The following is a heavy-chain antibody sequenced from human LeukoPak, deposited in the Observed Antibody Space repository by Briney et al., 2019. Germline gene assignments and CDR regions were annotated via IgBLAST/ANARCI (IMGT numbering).Heavy chain of an antibody. Sequence: PGGSLRLSCVASGFTFSSYGMHWVRQAPGKGLEWVAFIRYDGSNKYYADSVKGRFTISRDNSKNTLYLQMNSLRAEDTAVYYCAKNPTGAYCGGDCPYYYMGVWGKGTTVTISS. CDR2: IRYDGSNK. CDR3: AKNPTGAYCGGDCPYYYMGV. D-gene: IGHD2-21*02. V-gene: IGHV3-30*02. CDR1: GFTFSSYG. J-gene: IGHJ6*03.